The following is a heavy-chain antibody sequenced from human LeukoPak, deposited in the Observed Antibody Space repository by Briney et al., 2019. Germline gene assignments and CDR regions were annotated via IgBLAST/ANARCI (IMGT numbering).Heavy chain of an antibody. J-gene: IGHJ4*02. CDR2: INHSGST. V-gene: IGHV4-34*01. D-gene: IGHD6-19*01. Sequence: SETLSLTCAVYGGSFSGYYWSWIRQPPGKGLEWIGEINHSGSTNYNPSLKSRVTISVDTSKNQFSLKLSSVTAADTAVYYCARGRAMAGDFDYWGQGTLVTVSS. CDR1: GGSFSGYY. CDR3: ARGRAMAGDFDY.